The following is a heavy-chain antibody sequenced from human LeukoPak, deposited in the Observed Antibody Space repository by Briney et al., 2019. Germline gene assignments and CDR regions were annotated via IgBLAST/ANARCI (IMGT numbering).Heavy chain of an antibody. V-gene: IGHV4-4*09. CDR1: GGSFSGYY. Sequence: PSETLSLTCAVYGGSFSGYYWSWIRQPPGKGLEWIGYIYTSGSTNYNPSLKSRVTISVDTSKNQFSLKLSSVTAADRGVYYCARHWELLEGDYYYYYMDVWGKGTTVSVSS. J-gene: IGHJ6*03. CDR2: IYTSGST. D-gene: IGHD1-26*01. CDR3: ARHWELLEGDYYYYYMDV.